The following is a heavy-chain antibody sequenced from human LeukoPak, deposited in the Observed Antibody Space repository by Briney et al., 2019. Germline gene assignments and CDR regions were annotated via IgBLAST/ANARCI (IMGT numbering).Heavy chain of an antibody. CDR1: GFTFSSYE. J-gene: IGHJ6*02. D-gene: IGHD3-10*01. Sequence: GGSLRLSCAASGFTFSSYEMNWVRQAPGKGLEWVSYISSSGSTIYYADSVKGRFTISRDNAKNSLYLQMNSLRAEDTAVYYCARTVWFGELSPGMDVWGQGTTVTVSS. CDR2: ISSSGSTI. V-gene: IGHV3-48*03. CDR3: ARTVWFGELSPGMDV.